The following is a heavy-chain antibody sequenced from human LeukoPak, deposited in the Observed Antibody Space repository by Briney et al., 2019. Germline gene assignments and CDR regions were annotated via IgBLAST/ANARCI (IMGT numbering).Heavy chain of an antibody. CDR1: GFTFSSYA. CDR3: AKDLFREELPNAFDI. Sequence: GGSLRLSCAASGFTFSSYAMSWVRQAPGKGLEWVSAISGSGGSTYYADSVKGRFTISRNNSKNTLYLQMNSLRAEDTAVYYCAKDLFREELPNAFDIWGQGTMVTVSS. CDR2: ISGSGGST. V-gene: IGHV3-23*01. J-gene: IGHJ3*02. D-gene: IGHD1-7*01.